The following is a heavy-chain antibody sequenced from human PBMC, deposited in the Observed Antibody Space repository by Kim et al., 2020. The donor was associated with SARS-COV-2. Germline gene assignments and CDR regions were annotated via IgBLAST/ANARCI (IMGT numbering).Heavy chain of an antibody. V-gene: IGHV1-69*13. J-gene: IGHJ6*02. D-gene: IGHD3-10*01. CDR2: IIPIFGTA. CDR3: ASNWQGSGSYYNVGRYYYYGMDV. Sequence: SVKVSCKASGGTFSSYAISWVRQAPGQGLEWMGGIIPIFGTANYAQKFQGRVTITADESTSTAYMELSSLRSEDTAVYYCASNWQGSGSYYNVGRYYYYGMDVWGQGPTVTVSS. CDR1: GGTFSSYA.